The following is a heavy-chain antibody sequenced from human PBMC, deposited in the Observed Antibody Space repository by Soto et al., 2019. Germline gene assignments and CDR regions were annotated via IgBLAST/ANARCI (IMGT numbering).Heavy chain of an antibody. CDR1: EFTFDKYY. CDR3: ARGNWNYYYGFDV. CDR2: IKPDGSEQ. D-gene: IGHD1-20*01. V-gene: IGHV3-7*01. J-gene: IGHJ6*02. Sequence: EVQLVESGGGLVQPGGYLRLSCAASEFTFDKYYMTWVRQAPGKGPEWVANIKPDGSEQYYVDSVKGRFTTSRDNANNSLYLQMNSLRAEDTAVYFWARGNWNYYYGFDVWGQGTTVTVSS.